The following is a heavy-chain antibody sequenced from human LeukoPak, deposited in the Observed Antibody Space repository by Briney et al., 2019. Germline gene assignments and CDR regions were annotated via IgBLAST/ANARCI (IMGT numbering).Heavy chain of an antibody. D-gene: IGHD1-7*01. J-gene: IGHJ4*02. CDR2: INPNSGGT. CDR1: GYTFTGYY. CDR3: ARTELDLYYFDY. Sequence: ASVKGSCKASGYTFTGYYMHWVRQAPGQGLEWMGWINPNSGGTNYAQKFQGRVTMTRDTSISTAYMELSRLRSDDTAVYYCARTELDLYYFDYWGQGTLVTVSS. V-gene: IGHV1-2*02.